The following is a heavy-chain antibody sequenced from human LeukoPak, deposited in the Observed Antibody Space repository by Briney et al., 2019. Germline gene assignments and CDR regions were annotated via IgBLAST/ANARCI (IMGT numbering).Heavy chain of an antibody. D-gene: IGHD5-12*01. CDR3: ARQEWLRPVDY. CDR1: GYTFTSYG. J-gene: IGHJ4*02. Sequence: GASVKVSCKASGYTFTSYGISWVRQAPGQGLEWMGWISAYNGNTNYAQKLQGRVTMTRNTSISTAYMELSSLRSEDTAVYYCARQEWLRPVDYWGQGTLVTVSS. CDR2: ISAYNGNT. V-gene: IGHV1-18*01.